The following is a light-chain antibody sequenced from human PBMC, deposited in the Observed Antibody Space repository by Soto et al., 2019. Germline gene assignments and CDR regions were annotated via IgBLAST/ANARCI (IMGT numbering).Light chain of an antibody. Sequence: EVVLTQSPGTLSLSPGERVTLSCRASQSVISTYLAWYQQKPGQAPRLLISGASSRATGIPDRFSGSGSATDFTLTISRLEPEDFAVYYCQHYGGSPPVTFGGGTKVEIK. V-gene: IGKV3-20*01. J-gene: IGKJ4*01. CDR3: QHYGGSPPVT. CDR2: GAS. CDR1: QSVISTY.